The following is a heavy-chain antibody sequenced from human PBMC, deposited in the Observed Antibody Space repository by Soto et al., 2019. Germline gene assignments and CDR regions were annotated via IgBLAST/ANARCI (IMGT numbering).Heavy chain of an antibody. J-gene: IGHJ6*02. CDR1: GFTFNTYG. CDR3: AKGQHCSSTSCYFYYYGMDV. CDR2: ISYDGSNK. V-gene: IGHV3-30*18. Sequence: QVQLVESGGGVVQPGRSLRLSCAASGFTFNTYGMQWVRQSPGKGLEWVAVISYDGSNKYYADSVKGRLTISRDNSKNTLYLQMNSLRAEDTAVYYCAKGQHCSSTSCYFYYYGMDVWGQGTTVAVSS. D-gene: IGHD2-2*01.